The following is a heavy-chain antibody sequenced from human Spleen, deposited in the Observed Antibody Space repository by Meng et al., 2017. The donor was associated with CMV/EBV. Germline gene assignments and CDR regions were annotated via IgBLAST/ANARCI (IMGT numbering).Heavy chain of an antibody. CDR1: FTFSSYA. Sequence: FTFSSYAMSWVRQAPGKGLEWVSAISGSGGSTYYADSVKGRFTISRDNSKNTLHLQMNSLRAEDTAVYYCAKVTVVPAAPQGRWFDPWGQGTLVTVSS. D-gene: IGHD2-2*01. CDR3: AKVTVVPAAPQGRWFDP. J-gene: IGHJ5*02. CDR2: ISGSGGST. V-gene: IGHV3-23*01.